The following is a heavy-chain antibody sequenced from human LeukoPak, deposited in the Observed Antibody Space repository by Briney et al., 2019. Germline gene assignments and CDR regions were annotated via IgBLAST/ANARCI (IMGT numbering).Heavy chain of an antibody. V-gene: IGHV5-51*01. CDR1: GYNFTIYW. CDR3: ARSRYNWNDRPDY. J-gene: IGHJ4*02. Sequence: GESLKISCKGSGYNFTIYWIGWVRQMPGKGLEWMGIIYPGDSDTRYSPSFQGQVTISADKSISTAYLQWSSLKASDTAMYYCARSRYNWNDRPDYWGQGTLVTVSS. CDR2: IYPGDSDT. D-gene: IGHD1-1*01.